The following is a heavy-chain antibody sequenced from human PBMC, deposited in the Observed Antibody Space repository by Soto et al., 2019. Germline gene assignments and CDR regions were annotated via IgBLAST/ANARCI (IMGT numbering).Heavy chain of an antibody. J-gene: IGHJ3*02. D-gene: IGHD4-17*01. Sequence: EVQLVESGGGLVKPGGSLRLSCAASGFTFSNAWMSWVRQAPGKGLEWVGRIKSKTDGGTTDYAAPVKGRFTISRDDSKNTLYLQMNSLKTEDTAVYYYTTAEDTVTHGYLSDSFDIWGQGTMVTVSS. CDR2: IKSKTDGGTT. CDR3: TTAEDTVTHGYLSDSFDI. V-gene: IGHV3-15*01. CDR1: GFTFSNAW.